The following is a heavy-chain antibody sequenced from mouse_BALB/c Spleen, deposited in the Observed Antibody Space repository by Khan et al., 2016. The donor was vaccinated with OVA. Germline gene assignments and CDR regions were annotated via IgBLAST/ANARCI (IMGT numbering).Heavy chain of an antibody. V-gene: IGHV3-2*02. CDR2: ISYSGST. CDR3: AKGNYYGYSLDY. J-gene: IGHJ4*01. D-gene: IGHD1-1*01. Sequence: EVQLQESGPGLVKPSQSLSLTCTVTGYSITSNYAWNWIRQFPGNKLEWMGYISYSGSTNNNPSLKSRISITRDTSKNQFFLQLNSGTTEDTTTYYFAKGNYYGYSLDYWCQGTSITVSS. CDR1: GYSITSNYA.